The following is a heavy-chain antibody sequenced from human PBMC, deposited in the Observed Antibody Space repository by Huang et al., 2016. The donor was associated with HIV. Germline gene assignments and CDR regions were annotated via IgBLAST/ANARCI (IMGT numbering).Heavy chain of an antibody. CDR2: IYYSGST. CDR3: ARTYYYDSSGYNAFDI. Sequence: QVQLQESVPGLVKPSETLSLTCTVSGGSISSYYWSWIRQPPGKGLEWIGYIYYSGSTNYHPSLKSRVTISVDTSKNQFSLKLSSVTAADTAVYYCARTYYYDSSGYNAFDIWGQGTMVTVSS. J-gene: IGHJ3*02. CDR1: GGSISSYY. D-gene: IGHD3-22*01. V-gene: IGHV4-59*01.